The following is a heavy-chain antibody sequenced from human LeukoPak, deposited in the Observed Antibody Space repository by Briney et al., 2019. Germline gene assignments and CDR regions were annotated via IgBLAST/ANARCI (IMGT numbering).Heavy chain of an antibody. V-gene: IGHV3-23*01. CDR3: AKDPNGDYIGAFDF. CDR2: IIGNGGWA. J-gene: IGHJ3*01. Sequence: GGSLRLSCAASGLTFSNYAMMWLRQAPGKGLGWVAAIIGNGGWALYADSVKGRFTISRDNSKNTLYLQMSSLRAEDTAVYYCAKDPNGDYIGAFDFWGQGTMVTVSS. D-gene: IGHD4-17*01. CDR1: GLTFSNYA.